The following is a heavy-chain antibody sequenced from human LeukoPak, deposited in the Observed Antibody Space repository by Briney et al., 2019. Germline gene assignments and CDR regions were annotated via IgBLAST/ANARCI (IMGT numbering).Heavy chain of an antibody. Sequence: PGGSLRLSCAASGFTIRSYAMSWVRQAPGKGLEWVSGISGSGSSTYYADSVKGRFTISRDNSKNTLYLQMNSLRAEDTAVYYCAKDVGGLYSYFDYWGQGTLVTVSS. CDR3: AKDVGGLYSYFDY. CDR2: ISGSGSST. CDR1: GFTIRSYA. J-gene: IGHJ4*02. D-gene: IGHD1-26*01. V-gene: IGHV3-23*01.